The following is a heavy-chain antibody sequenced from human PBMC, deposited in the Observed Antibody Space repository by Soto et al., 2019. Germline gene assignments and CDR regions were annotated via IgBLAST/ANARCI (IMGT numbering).Heavy chain of an antibody. CDR2: INPSGGST. Sequence: GASVKVSCKASGCTFTSYYMHWVRQAPGQGLEWMGIINPSGGSTSYAQKFQGRVTMTRDTSTSTVYMELSSLRSEDTAVYYCARDGRITIFGVVRKDWFDPWGQGTLVTVSS. D-gene: IGHD3-3*01. CDR1: GCTFTSYY. CDR3: ARDGRITIFGVVRKDWFDP. V-gene: IGHV1-46*01. J-gene: IGHJ5*02.